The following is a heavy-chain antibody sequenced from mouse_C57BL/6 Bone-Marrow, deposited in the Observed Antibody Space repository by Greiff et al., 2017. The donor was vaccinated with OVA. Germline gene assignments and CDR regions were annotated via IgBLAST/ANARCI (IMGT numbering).Heavy chain of an antibody. CDR2: IFPGSGST. V-gene: IGHV1-75*01. CDR1: GYTFTDYY. J-gene: IGHJ1*03. D-gene: IGHD2-3*01. Sequence: VKLVESGPELVKPGASVKISCKASGYTFTDYYINWVKQRPGQGLEWIGWIFPGSGSTYYNEKFKGKATLTVDKSSSTAYMLLSSLTSEDSAVYFCARRGWLLRGDWYFDVWGTGTTVTVSS. CDR3: ARRGWLLRGDWYFDV.